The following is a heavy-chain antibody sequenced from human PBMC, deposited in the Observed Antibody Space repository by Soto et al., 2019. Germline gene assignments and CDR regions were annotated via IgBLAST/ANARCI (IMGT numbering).Heavy chain of an antibody. CDR3: ARASLRYFEINWLDP. CDR2: IHHSGSS. D-gene: IGHD3-9*01. Sequence: PSETPSLTCAVSVGSISNNNWWSWARQPPGKGLEWIGEIHHSGSSNYNPSLKSRVTISAATSKNQFPLKLSSVTAADTAVYYCARASLRYFEINWLDPWGQGTLVTVSS. CDR1: VGSISNNNW. J-gene: IGHJ5*02. V-gene: IGHV4-4*02.